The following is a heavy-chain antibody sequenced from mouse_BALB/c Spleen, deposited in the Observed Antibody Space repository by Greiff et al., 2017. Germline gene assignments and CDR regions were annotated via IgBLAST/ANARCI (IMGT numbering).Heavy chain of an antibody. Sequence: VQLKQSGAELVRSGASVKLSCTASGFNIKDYYMHWVKQRPEQGLEWIGWIDPENGDTEYAPKFQGKATMTADTSSNTAYLQLSSLTSEDTAVYYCNAGVLRSYAMDYWGQGTSVTVSS. J-gene: IGHJ4*01. CDR1: GFNIKDYY. CDR3: NAGVLRSYAMDY. D-gene: IGHD1-1*01. CDR2: IDPENGDT. V-gene: IGHV14-4*02.